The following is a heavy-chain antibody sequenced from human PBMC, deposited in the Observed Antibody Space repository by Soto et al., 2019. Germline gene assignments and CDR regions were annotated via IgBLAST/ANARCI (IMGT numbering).Heavy chain of an antibody. Sequence: GASVKVSCKASGYTFTGYYMHWVRQAPGQGLEWMGWINPNSGGTNYAQKFQGRVTMTRDTSISTAYMELSRLRSDDTAVYYCAVAVAGNWLVGAYNWFDPWGQGTLVTVSS. V-gene: IGHV1-2*02. J-gene: IGHJ5*02. CDR1: GYTFTGYY. D-gene: IGHD6-19*01. CDR3: AVAVAGNWLVGAYNWFDP. CDR2: INPNSGGT.